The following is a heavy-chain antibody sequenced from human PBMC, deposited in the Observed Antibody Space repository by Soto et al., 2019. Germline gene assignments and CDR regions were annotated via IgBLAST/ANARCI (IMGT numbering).Heavy chain of an antibody. CDR2: ISANNGNT. CDR1: GYTFTSYG. D-gene: IGHD5-12*01. CDR3: ARVQSGYDFAS. V-gene: IGHV1-18*01. Sequence: QVQLVQSGAEVKKPGASVKVSCKASGYTFTSYGINWVRQAPGQGLEWMGWISANNGNTHYAQKLQGRVTMTTDTSTSTANMELRSLRSDDTAVYDCARVQSGYDFASWGQGTLVTVSP. J-gene: IGHJ5*01.